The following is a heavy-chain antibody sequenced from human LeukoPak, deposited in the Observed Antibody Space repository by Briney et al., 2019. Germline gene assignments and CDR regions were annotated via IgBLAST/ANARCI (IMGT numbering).Heavy chain of an antibody. J-gene: IGHJ5*02. D-gene: IGHD1-26*01. CDR3: ARAQVGYNWFDP. V-gene: IGHV3-48*03. Sequence: GGSLRLSCAASGFTFSSYEMHWVRQAPGKGLEWVSYISSSGSTIYYADSVKGRFTISKDNAKNSLYLQMDSLRAEDTAVYYCARAQVGYNWFDPWGQGALVTVSS. CDR2: ISSSGSTI. CDR1: GFTFSSYE.